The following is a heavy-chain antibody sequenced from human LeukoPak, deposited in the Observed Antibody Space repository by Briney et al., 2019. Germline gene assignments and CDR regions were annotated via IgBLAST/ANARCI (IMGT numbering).Heavy chain of an antibody. CDR1: GFTFGHNA. Sequence: GGSLRLSCVASGFTFGHNAMAWVRQAPGKRLEWVSALSGSGGDTFYADSVKGRFTISRDNSKNTLFLQMNSLRAEDTAVYYCAKNLYCGGGSCYPSALGMDVWGQGTTVTVSS. D-gene: IGHD2-15*01. CDR2: LSGSGGDT. J-gene: IGHJ6*02. CDR3: AKNLYCGGGSCYPSALGMDV. V-gene: IGHV3-23*01.